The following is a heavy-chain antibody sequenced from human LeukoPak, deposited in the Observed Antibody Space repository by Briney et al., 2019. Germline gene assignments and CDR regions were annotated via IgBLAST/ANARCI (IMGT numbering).Heavy chain of an antibody. CDR3: ARDRAVYYYDSSGYDY. Sequence: GSSVNDSCKASGGTFSSYAISGVRQARGQGVDWMGRSIPMFCTGNYAQKFQGRVTINPDKATRIAYLDVSSLRSEDTAVYYRARDRAVYYYDSSGYDYWGQRTLVTVSS. V-gene: IGHV1-69*06. CDR2: SIPMFCTG. CDR1: GGTFSSYA. J-gene: IGHJ4*02. D-gene: IGHD3-22*01.